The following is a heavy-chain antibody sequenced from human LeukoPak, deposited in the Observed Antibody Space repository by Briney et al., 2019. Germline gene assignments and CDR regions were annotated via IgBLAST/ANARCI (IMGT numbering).Heavy chain of an antibody. V-gene: IGHV3-64*01. CDR1: GFIFSSS. Sequence: PGGSLRLSCTASGFIFSSSMHWVRQAPGKGLEFVSAISSNGGSTYYANSVKGRFTISRDNSKNTLYLQMNSLRAADTAVYYCARDKGTSYLSSFDYWGQGTLVTVSS. J-gene: IGHJ4*02. CDR2: ISSNGGST. CDR3: ARDKGTSYLSSFDY. D-gene: IGHD6-6*01.